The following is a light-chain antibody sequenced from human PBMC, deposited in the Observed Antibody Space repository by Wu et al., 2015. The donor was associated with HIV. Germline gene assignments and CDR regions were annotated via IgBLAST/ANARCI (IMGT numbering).Light chain of an antibody. CDR2: DTS. Sequence: EIVLTQSPATLSSSPGERATVSCRASQSVDRYLAWYQLKPGQAPRLLIYDTSNRATGIPARFSGSGSGTDFTLTISSLEPEDFAVYYCQQRRYWPLYTFGQGTKLEIK. J-gene: IGKJ2*01. V-gene: IGKV3-11*01. CDR1: QSVDRY. CDR3: QQRRYWPLYT.